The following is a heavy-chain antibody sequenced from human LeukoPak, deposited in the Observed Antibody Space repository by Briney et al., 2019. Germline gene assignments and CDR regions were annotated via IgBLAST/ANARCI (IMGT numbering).Heavy chain of an antibody. J-gene: IGHJ3*02. Sequence: GGSLRLSCAASGFTFSSYAMSWVRQAPGKGLEWVSGISWNSGSIGYADSVKGRFTISRDNAKNSLYLQMNSLRAEDTALYYCAKGDYYGSGKRGGDAFDIWGQGTMVTVSS. CDR1: GFTFSSYA. CDR3: AKGDYYGSGKRGGDAFDI. D-gene: IGHD3-10*01. CDR2: ISWNSGSI. V-gene: IGHV3-9*01.